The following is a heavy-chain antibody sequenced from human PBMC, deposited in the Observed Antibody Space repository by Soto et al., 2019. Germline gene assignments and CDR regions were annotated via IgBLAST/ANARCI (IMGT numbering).Heavy chain of an antibody. D-gene: IGHD2-21*01. J-gene: IGHJ5*02. CDR2: ITPLFGIP. CDR1: GGTSRSLS. CDR3: ARDTHSAGGWFDT. Sequence: QVQLVQSGAEVKKPGSSVKVSCKASGGTSRSLSITWVRQAPGQGLEWMGGITPLFGIPNYPQKFQGRLTITADKSTGTADLELISLRSEDTAVYYCARDTHSAGGWFDTWGRGTLVTVSS. V-gene: IGHV1-69*17.